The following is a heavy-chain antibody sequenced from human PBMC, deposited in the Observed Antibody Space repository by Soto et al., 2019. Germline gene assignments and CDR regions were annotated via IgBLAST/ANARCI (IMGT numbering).Heavy chain of an antibody. V-gene: IGHV1-18*01. J-gene: IGHJ6*03. Sequence: GASVKVSCKASGYTFTSYGISWVRQAPGQGLEWMGWISAYNGNTNYAQKLQGRVTMTTDTSTSTAYMELRSLRSDDTAVYYCARESGYCSGGSCYDEYYYYYYMDVWGKGTKVTVSS. CDR3: ARESGYCSGGSCYDEYYYYYYMDV. CDR2: ISAYNGNT. CDR1: GYTFTSYG. D-gene: IGHD2-15*01.